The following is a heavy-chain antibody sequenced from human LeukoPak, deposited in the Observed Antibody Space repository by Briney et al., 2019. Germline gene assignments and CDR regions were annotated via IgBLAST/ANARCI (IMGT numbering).Heavy chain of an antibody. V-gene: IGHV3-23*01. Sequence: AGGSLRLSCAASGFTFNRNAISWVRQAPGKGVEWVSTIGGRGDKTFYADSVKGRFPIPRDNSKNMVHLQRNSPTGEDTTLYYCGRRGDASSGWGDHDFWGQGALVTVSS. CDR3: GRRGDASSGWGDHDF. CDR2: IGGRGDKT. D-gene: IGHD6-19*01. CDR1: GFTFNRNA. J-gene: IGHJ4*02.